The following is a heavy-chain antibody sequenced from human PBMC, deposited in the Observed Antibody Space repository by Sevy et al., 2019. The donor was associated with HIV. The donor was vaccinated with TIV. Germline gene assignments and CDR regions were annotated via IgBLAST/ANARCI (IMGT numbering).Heavy chain of an antibody. CDR1: GFTFNIYG. Sequence: GGSLRLSCAASGFTFNIYGMHWVRQAPGKGLEWVAVIWYDASKKYHADTVKGRFLVPRDNSRNTLYLQMNSLRAEDSAVYYCAKDDAAYSSAWAFPDYWGQGTLVTVSS. J-gene: IGHJ4*02. V-gene: IGHV3-33*06. D-gene: IGHD6-19*01. CDR3: AKDDAAYSSAWAFPDY. CDR2: IWYDASKK.